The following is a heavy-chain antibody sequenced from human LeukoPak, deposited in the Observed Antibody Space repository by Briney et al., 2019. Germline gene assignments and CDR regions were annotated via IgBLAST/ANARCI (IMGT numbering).Heavy chain of an antibody. V-gene: IGHV3-48*03. CDR2: ISSSGSTI. CDR1: GFTFSSYE. CDR3: ARQTSSSWYGDNWFDL. Sequence: PGGSLRLSCAASGFTFSSYEMNWVPQAPGKGLEWVSYISSSGSTIYYADSVKGRFTISRDNAKNSLYLQMNSLRAEDTAVYYCARQTSSSWYGDNWFDLWGQGALVTVSS. J-gene: IGHJ5*02. D-gene: IGHD6-13*01.